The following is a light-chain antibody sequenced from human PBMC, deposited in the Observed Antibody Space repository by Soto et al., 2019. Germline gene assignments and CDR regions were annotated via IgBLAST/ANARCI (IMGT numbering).Light chain of an antibody. CDR3: QQYTVYPRT. J-gene: IGKJ4*02. CDR1: QSISSW. V-gene: IGKV1-5*03. CDR2: KAS. Sequence: DIQMTQSPSTLSASVGDRVTITCRASQSISSWLAWYQQKLGKAPKFLIYKASSLESGVPSGFSGSGSATEFTHTVSSRQRYDYTTYYYQQYTVYPRTVGGGTKVEI.